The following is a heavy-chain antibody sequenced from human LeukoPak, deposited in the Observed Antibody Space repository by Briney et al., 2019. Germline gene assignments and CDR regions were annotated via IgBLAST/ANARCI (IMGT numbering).Heavy chain of an antibody. J-gene: IGHJ3*02. CDR2: IKQDGGEK. CDR3: ARGGIAVARGRAFDI. Sequence: GGSLRLSCAASGFTFSSFWMNWVRQAPGKGLEWVANIKQDGGEKYYVDSVKGRFTISRDNAKNSLYLQMNSLRSEDSAVYYCARGGIAVARGRAFDIWGQGTMVTVSS. V-gene: IGHV3-7*05. CDR1: GFTFSSFW. D-gene: IGHD6-19*01.